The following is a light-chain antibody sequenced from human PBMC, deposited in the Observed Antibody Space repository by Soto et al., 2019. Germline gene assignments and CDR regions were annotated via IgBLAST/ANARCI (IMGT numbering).Light chain of an antibody. Sequence: EIVLTQSPGTLSLSPGERATLFCRASQSVSSSYLTWYQQKPGQAPRLLIYGASSRPTGIPDRFSGSGSGTDFTLTISRLEPEDFAVYYCQQYGSSLVTFGQGTKVEIK. CDR3: QQYGSSLVT. V-gene: IGKV3-20*01. CDR1: QSVSSSY. CDR2: GAS. J-gene: IGKJ1*01.